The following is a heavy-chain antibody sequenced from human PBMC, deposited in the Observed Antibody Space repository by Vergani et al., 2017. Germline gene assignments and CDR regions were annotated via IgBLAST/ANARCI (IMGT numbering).Heavy chain of an antibody. V-gene: IGHV1-58*01. D-gene: IGHD2-21*02. CDR3: AADQGGRAYCGGDCYSS. Sequence: QMQLVQSGPEVKKPGTSVKVSCKASGFTFTNSAVQWVRQARGQRLEWIGWIVVGSGNTNYAQQFQERVTISRDMSTGTVYMELSSLRSEDSAVYYCAADQGGRAYCGGDCYSSWGQGTLVTVSS. J-gene: IGHJ4*02. CDR1: GFTFTNSA. CDR2: IVVGSGNT.